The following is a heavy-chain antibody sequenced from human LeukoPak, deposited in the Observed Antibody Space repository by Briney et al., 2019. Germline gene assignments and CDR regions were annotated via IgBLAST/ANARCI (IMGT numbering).Heavy chain of an antibody. V-gene: IGHV3-11*01. Sequence: GGSLRLSCAASGFTFSDHYMSWIRQAPGKGLEWVSYIYSSGDTIYYADSVKGRFTISRDNAANSLHLQMNSLRAEDTAVYYCARGHYGLDVWGQGTTVTVSS. CDR3: ARGHYGLDV. J-gene: IGHJ6*02. CDR1: GFTFSDHY. CDR2: IYSSGDTI.